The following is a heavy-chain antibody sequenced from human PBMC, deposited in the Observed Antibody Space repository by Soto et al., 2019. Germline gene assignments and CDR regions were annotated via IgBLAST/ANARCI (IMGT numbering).Heavy chain of an antibody. V-gene: IGHV3-21*01. CDR2: INGRGNYI. CDR1: GFTFSTYT. D-gene: IGHD1-26*01. CDR3: VREDGKVGTNSAFDY. J-gene: IGHJ4*02. Sequence: GGSLRLSCASSGFTFSTYTMNWVRQAPGKGLEWVSSINGRGNYIYYAESVKGRFTISRDNAKNSLYLQMDRLRAEDAALYYCVREDGKVGTNSAFDYWGLGALVTVSS.